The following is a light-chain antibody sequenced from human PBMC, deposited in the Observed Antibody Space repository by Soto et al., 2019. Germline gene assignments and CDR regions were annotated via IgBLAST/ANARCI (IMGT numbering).Light chain of an antibody. CDR3: QQRYSTLSIT. Sequence: DIQMTQSPSSLSASVGDRVTITFRASESSNRHLNWYQQKPGKAPKLLIYAASSLQNGVPSRFSGSGSGTDFTLTISNLQPEDFATYYCQQRYSTLSITFGQGTRLEIK. V-gene: IGKV1-39*01. CDR2: AAS. J-gene: IGKJ5*01. CDR1: ESSNRH.